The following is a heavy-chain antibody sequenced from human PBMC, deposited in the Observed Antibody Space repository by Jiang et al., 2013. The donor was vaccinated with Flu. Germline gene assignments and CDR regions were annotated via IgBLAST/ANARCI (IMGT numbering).Heavy chain of an antibody. CDR2: ISGYNGNT. V-gene: IGHV1-18*01. CDR3: ARDGEVTIFGVAISHHTGLDV. J-gene: IGHJ6*02. Sequence: SGAEVKKPGASVKVSCKASGYTFTNYGVSWVRQAPGQGLEWMGWISGYNGNTDYAQKFQGRVTITTDTFTTTAFMELKNLRSDDTAVYYCARDGEVTIFGVAISHHTGLDVWGQGTTVTVSS. CDR1: GYTFTNYG. D-gene: IGHD3-3*01.